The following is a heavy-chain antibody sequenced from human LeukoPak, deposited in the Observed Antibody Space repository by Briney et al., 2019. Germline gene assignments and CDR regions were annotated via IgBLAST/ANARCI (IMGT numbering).Heavy chain of an antibody. V-gene: IGHV4-61*02. CDR2: IYTSGST. CDR3: ARENRDIVVVPAAEYYYYYMDV. D-gene: IGHD2-2*01. CDR1: GGSISSGSYY. J-gene: IGHJ6*03. Sequence: PSQTLSLTCTVSGGSISSGSYYWSWIRQPAGKGLEWIGRIYTSGSTNYNPSLKSRDTISVDTSKNQFSLKLSSVTAADTAVYYCARENRDIVVVPAAEYYYYYMDVWGKGTTVTISS.